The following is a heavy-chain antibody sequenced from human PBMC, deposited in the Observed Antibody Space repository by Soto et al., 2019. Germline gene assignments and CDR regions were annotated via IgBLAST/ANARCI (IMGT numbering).Heavy chain of an antibody. CDR2: IIPIFGTA. CDR1: GGTFSSYA. D-gene: IGHD1-26*01. Sequence: QVQLVQSGAEVKKPGSSVKVSCKASGGTFSSYAISWVRQAPGQGLEWMGGIIPIFGTASYAQKFQGRVTITADKSTTTAYMELSSLRSEDTAVYYCASEGVGARYFDYWGQGTMVTVSS. J-gene: IGHJ4*02. V-gene: IGHV1-69*06. CDR3: ASEGVGARYFDY.